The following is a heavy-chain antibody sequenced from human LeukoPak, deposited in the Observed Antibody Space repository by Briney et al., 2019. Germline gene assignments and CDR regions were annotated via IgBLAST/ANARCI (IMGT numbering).Heavy chain of an antibody. CDR1: GGSISSYY. Sequence: SETLSLTCTVSGGSISSYYWSWIRQPPGKGPEWIGYIYTSGSTNYNPSLKSRVTISVDTSKNQFSLKLSSVTAADTAVYYCARHVYSTYSDAFDIWGQGTMVTVSS. J-gene: IGHJ3*02. D-gene: IGHD6-13*01. CDR3: ARHVYSTYSDAFDI. V-gene: IGHV4-4*09. CDR2: IYTSGST.